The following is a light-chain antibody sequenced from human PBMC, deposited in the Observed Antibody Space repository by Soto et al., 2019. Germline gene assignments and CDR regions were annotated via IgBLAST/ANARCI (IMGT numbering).Light chain of an antibody. CDR2: GAS. CDR1: QSVSSSY. V-gene: IGKV3-20*01. J-gene: IGKJ5*01. Sequence: EIVLTQSPGTLSLSPGERATLSCRASQSVSSSYLAWYQQKPGQAPRLLIYGASSRATGIPDRFSGGGSRTDFTLTISRLEPADFAVYYCQQYGSSPRAFTFGQGTRLEIK. CDR3: QQYGSSPRAFT.